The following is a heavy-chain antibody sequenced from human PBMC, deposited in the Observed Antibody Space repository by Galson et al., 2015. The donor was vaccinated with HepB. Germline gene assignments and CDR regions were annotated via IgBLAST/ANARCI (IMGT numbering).Heavy chain of an antibody. D-gene: IGHD2-8*02. CDR2: IYWNDDK. J-gene: IGHJ4*02. CDR1: WFPLRTSGVG. CDR3: AHSLGLVGPYFDY. Sequence: PALVKPTQTLTLTCTFSWFPLRTSGVGVGWIRQPPGKALEWLAIIYWNDDKRYSPSLKSRLTITKDTSKNQVVLTMTKMDPVDTATYYCAHSLGLVGPYFDYWGQGTLVTVSS. V-gene: IGHV2-5*01.